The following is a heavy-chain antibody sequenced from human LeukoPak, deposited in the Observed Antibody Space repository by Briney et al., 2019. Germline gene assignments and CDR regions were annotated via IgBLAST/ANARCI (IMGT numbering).Heavy chain of an antibody. CDR2: ISGSGGST. CDR3: AKAYCSSTSCYGYFQH. Sequence: GGSLRLSCAASGFTFSSYAMSWVRQAPGKGLEWVSAISGSGGSTYYADSVKGRFTISRDNSKNTLYLQMNSLRAEDTAVYYCAKAYCSSTSCYGYFQHWGQGTLVTVSS. V-gene: IGHV3-23*01. J-gene: IGHJ1*01. CDR1: GFTFSSYA. D-gene: IGHD2-2*01.